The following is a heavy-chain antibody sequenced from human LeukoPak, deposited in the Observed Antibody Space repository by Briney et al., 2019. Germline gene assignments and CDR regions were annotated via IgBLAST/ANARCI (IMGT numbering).Heavy chain of an antibody. V-gene: IGHV4-31*03. J-gene: IGHJ4*02. D-gene: IGHD7-27*01. CDR1: GGSISSGGYY. Sequence: SETLSLTCTVSGGSISSGGYYWSWIRQHPGKGLEWIGYIYYSGSTYYNPSLKSRVTISVDTSKNQFSLKLSSVTAADTAVYYCARGANWGSPDYWGQGTLVTVSS. CDR3: ARGANWGSPDY. CDR2: IYYSGST.